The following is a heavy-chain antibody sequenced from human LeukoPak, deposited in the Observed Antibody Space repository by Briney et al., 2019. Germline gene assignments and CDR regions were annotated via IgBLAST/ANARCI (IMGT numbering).Heavy chain of an antibody. CDR1: GFTFYTYA. CDR3: AKDPEGFGELLQYGMDV. CDR2: IGGSGGST. J-gene: IGHJ6*02. Sequence: GGSLRLSCAASGFTFYTYAMSWVRQAPGKGLEWVSAIGGSGGSTFYADSVMGRFTISRDNSENTLYLQMNSLRAEDTAVYFCAKDPEGFGELLQYGMDVWGQGTTVTVSS. D-gene: IGHD3-10*01. V-gene: IGHV3-23*01.